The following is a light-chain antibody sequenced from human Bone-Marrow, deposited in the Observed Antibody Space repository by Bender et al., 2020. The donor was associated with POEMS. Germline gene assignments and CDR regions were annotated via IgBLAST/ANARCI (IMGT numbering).Light chain of an antibody. V-gene: IGLV3-1*01. Sequence: SYVLTQPPSVSVAPGQTASIPCGGDSIGSRTVYWYQQKPGQAPVLVIYQDRKRPSGIPERFSGSNSGNTATLTISGTQPMDEADYYCQAWDSTTAKFGGGTKLTVL. J-gene: IGLJ2*01. CDR1: SIGSRT. CDR3: QAWDSTTAK. CDR2: QDR.